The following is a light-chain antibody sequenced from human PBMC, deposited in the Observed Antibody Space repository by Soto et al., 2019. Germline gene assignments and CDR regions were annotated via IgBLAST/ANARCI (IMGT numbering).Light chain of an antibody. CDR2: DAS. CDR1: QSIGSC. Sequence: EVVLTQSPATLSLSPGEIATLSCRANQSIGSCLAWYQHRPGQAPRLLIYDASDRATGIPARFSGSGSGADFTLTISSLEPEDFAVYYCQQRCNWPPTFGGGTKVEVK. CDR3: QQRCNWPPT. V-gene: IGKV3-11*01. J-gene: IGKJ4*01.